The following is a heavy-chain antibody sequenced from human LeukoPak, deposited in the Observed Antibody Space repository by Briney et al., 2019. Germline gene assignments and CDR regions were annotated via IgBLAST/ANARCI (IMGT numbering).Heavy chain of an antibody. CDR3: ARGADHGRSYYPD. Sequence: PGGSLRLSCAASGFRFSNSWMYWVRQGPGKGPVWVSRMKTDGTRIEYADSVKGRFTISRDNAKNTLFLQISSLRVEDTAVYYCARGADHGRSYYPDWGQGTRVTVSS. V-gene: IGHV3-74*01. J-gene: IGHJ4*02. CDR2: MKTDGTRI. CDR1: GFRFSNSW. D-gene: IGHD3-10*01.